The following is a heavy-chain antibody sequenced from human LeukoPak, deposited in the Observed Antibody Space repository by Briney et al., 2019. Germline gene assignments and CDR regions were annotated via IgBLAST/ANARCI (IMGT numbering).Heavy chain of an antibody. J-gene: IGHJ4*02. CDR1: GFTFTNSW. CDR2: IKSRTDGGTT. Sequence: GGSLRLSCAASGFTFTNSWMYWVRQAPGKGLEWVARIKSRTDGGTTDYAAPVKGRFTISRDDSKNTLYLEMNSLKTEDTGVFYCATRINRDGYNWAYDHWGRGTLVTVSS. D-gene: IGHD5-24*01. V-gene: IGHV3-15*01. CDR3: ATRINRDGYNWAYDH.